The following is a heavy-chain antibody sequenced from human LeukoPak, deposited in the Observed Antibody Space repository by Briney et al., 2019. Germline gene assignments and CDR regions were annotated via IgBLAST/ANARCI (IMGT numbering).Heavy chain of an antibody. CDR2: ISSSSSYI. CDR1: GFTFSSYS. Sequence: GGSLRLSCAASGFTFSSYSMTWVRQAPGKGLEWVSSISSSSSYIYYADSVKGRFTISRDNAKNSLYVQMNSLRAEDTAVYYCARLLSQNLDYWGQGTLVTVSS. D-gene: IGHD3-16*01. CDR3: ARLLSQNLDY. V-gene: IGHV3-21*01. J-gene: IGHJ4*02.